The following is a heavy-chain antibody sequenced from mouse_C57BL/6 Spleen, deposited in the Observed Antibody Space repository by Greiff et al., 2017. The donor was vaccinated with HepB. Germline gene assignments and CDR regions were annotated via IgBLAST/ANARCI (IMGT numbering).Heavy chain of an antibody. V-gene: IGHV5-4*01. D-gene: IGHD2-4*01. J-gene: IGHJ4*01. CDR1: GFTFSSYA. CDR2: ISDGGSYT. CDR3: ARETDYDEGYYAMDY. Sequence: EVMLVESGGGLVKPGGSLKLSCAASGFTFSSYAMSWVRQTPEKRLEWVATISDGGSYTYYPDNVKGRFTISRDNAKNNLYLQMSHLKSEDTAMYYCARETDYDEGYYAMDYWGQGTSVTVSS.